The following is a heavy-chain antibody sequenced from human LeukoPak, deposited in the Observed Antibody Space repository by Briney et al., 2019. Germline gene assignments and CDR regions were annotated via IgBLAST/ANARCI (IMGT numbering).Heavy chain of an antibody. CDR2: INHSGST. CDR1: GGSFSGYY. V-gene: IGHV4-34*01. CDR3: ARGPYYYDSSGYYY. Sequence: KSSETLSLTCAVYGGSFSGYYWSWIRQPPGKGLEWIGEINHSGSTNYNPSLRSRVTISVDTSKNQFSLKLSSVTAADTAVYYCARGPYYYDSSGYYYWGQGTLVTVSS. D-gene: IGHD3-22*01. J-gene: IGHJ4*02.